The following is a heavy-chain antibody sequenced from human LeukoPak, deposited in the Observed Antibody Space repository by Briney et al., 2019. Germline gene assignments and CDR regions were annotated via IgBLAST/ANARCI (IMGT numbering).Heavy chain of an antibody. V-gene: IGHV4-34*01. J-gene: IGHJ4*02. CDR2: INHSGST. CDR3: ARTVVPAAPDDY. Sequence: SETLSLTCAVYGGSFSGYYWSWIRQPPGEGLEWIGEINHSGSTNYNPSLKSRVTISVDTSKNQFSLKLSSVTAADTAVYYCARTVVPAAPDDYWGQGTLVTASS. CDR1: GGSFSGYY. D-gene: IGHD2-2*01.